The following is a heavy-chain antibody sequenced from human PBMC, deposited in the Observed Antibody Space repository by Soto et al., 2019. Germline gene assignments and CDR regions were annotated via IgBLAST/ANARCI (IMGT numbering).Heavy chain of an antibody. CDR3: AKAYCSSTSCDRYYYYGMDV. J-gene: IGHJ6*02. CDR1: GFTFDDYA. CDR2: ISWDGGSA. Sequence: GGSLRLSCAASGFTFDDYAMHWVRQAPGQGLEWVSLISWDGGSAYYADSVKGRFTISRDSSKNSLYLQMNSLRAGDTALYYCAKAYCSSTSCDRYYYYGMDVWGQGTTVTVSS. V-gene: IGHV3-43D*04. D-gene: IGHD2-2*01.